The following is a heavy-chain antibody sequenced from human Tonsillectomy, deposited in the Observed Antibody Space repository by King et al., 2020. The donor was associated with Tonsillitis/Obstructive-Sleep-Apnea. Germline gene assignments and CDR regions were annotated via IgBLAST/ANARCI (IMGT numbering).Heavy chain of an antibody. V-gene: IGHV3-23*04. D-gene: IGHD3-22*01. CDR1: GFTFSSYA. Sequence: VQLVESGGGLVQPGGSLRLSCAASGFTFSSYAMSWVRQVPGKGLEWVSVISGSGGSTYYADSVKGRFTISRDNSKNTLYLQMNSLRAEDTAVYYCAKGPFEYYDSSGYYPGGAFDIWGQGTMVTVSS. CDR3: AKGPFEYYDSSGYYPGGAFDI. CDR2: ISGSGGST. J-gene: IGHJ3*02.